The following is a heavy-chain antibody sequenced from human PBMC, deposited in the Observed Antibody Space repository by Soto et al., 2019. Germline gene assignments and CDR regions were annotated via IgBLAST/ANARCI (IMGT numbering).Heavy chain of an antibody. J-gene: IGHJ4*02. V-gene: IGHV3-15*07. D-gene: IGHD1-1*01. CDR3: ARVDKQLGTTFFDY. CDR1: DFTFSNAW. CDR2: IKSNTDGGTA. Sequence: GGSLRLSCAASDFTFSNAWMNWVRQAPGKGLEWVGRIKSNTDGGTADYAAPVKGRFTISRDDSKNTLYLQMNSLKTEDTAVYYCARVDKQLGTTFFDYWGQGILVTVSS.